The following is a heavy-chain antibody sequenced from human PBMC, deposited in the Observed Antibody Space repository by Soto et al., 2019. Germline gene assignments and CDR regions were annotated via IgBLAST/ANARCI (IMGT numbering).Heavy chain of an antibody. V-gene: IGHV3-21*01. J-gene: IGHJ4*02. CDR3: ARGYSSSPPADY. CDR2: ISSSSSYI. CDR1: GFTFSSYS. Sequence: ESGGGLVKPGGSLRLSCAASGFTFSSYSMNWVRQAPGKGLEWVSSISSSSSYIYYADSVKGRFTISRDNAKNSLYLQMNSLRAEDTAVYYCARGYSSSPPADYWGQGTLVTVSS. D-gene: IGHD6-6*01.